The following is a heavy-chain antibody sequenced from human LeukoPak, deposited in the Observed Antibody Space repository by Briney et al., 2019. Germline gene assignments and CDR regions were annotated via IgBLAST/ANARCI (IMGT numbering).Heavy chain of an antibody. CDR1: GFTFSSYA. Sequence: PGGSLRLSCAASGFTFSSYAMHWVRQAPGKGLEWVSHIGISSSGGYYADSVKGRFTVSRDNAKDSLYLQMNSLRDEDTPVYYCVRESGRYHDNSGFYPWGQGTLVTVSS. CDR2: IGISSSGG. V-gene: IGHV3-48*02. J-gene: IGHJ5*02. D-gene: IGHD3-22*01. CDR3: VRESGRYHDNSGFYP.